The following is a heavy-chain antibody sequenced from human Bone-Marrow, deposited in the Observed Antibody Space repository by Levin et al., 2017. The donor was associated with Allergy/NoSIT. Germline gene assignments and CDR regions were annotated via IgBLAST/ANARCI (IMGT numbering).Heavy chain of an antibody. CDR1: GFTFSSSA. D-gene: IGHD4-23*01. CDR3: ARFSLGDRWSDAFDI. J-gene: IGHJ3*02. Sequence: LSLTCAASGFTFSSSAMHWVRQAPGKGLEWVAVISYDGSNKYYADSVKGRFTISRDNSKNTLYLQMNSLRAEDTAVYYCARFSLGDRWSDAFDIWGQGTMVTVSS. V-gene: IGHV3-30*04. CDR2: ISYDGSNK.